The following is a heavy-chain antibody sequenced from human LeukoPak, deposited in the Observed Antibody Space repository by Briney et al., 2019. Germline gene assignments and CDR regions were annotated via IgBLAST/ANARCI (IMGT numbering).Heavy chain of an antibody. CDR1: GFTFSNSW. CDR2: MDSDGSIT. Sequence: QTGGSLRLSCAASGFTFSNSWMHWVRQVPGKGLLWVSRMDSDGSITNYADSVKGRFTISRDNARNTLYLQIHTLTVEDAAVYYCARVGSFRFDYWGQGTLVTVSS. V-gene: IGHV3-74*01. D-gene: IGHD2-21*01. CDR3: ARVGSFRFDY. J-gene: IGHJ4*02.